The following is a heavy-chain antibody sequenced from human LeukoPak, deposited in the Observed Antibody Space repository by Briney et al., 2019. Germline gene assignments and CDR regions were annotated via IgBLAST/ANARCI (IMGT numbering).Heavy chain of an antibody. CDR3: ARAVAYCGGDCYSVRGWFDP. D-gene: IGHD2-21*02. CDR1: GGTFSSDA. CDR2: IIPIFGTA. V-gene: IGHV1-69*05. Sequence: SVKVSCKASGGTFSSDAISWVRQAPGQGLEWMGGIIPIFGTANYAQKFQGRVTITTDESTSTAYMELRSLRSEDTAVYYCARAVAYCGGDCYSVRGWFDPWGQGTLVTVSS. J-gene: IGHJ5*02.